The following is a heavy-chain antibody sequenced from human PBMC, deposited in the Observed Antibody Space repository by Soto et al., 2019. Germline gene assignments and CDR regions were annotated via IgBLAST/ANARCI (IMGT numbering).Heavy chain of an antibody. J-gene: IGHJ3*02. D-gene: IGHD3-22*01. CDR2: ISGSGIST. Sequence: GGSLRLSCAASGFTFSNFAMSWVRQAPGKGLEWVSAISGSGISTFYADSVKGRFTISRDNSKNTLYLQMNSLRAEDTAVFYCAKTPMRAVVTGAFDIWGQGTMVTVSS. CDR3: AKTPMRAVVTGAFDI. V-gene: IGHV3-23*01. CDR1: GFTFSNFA.